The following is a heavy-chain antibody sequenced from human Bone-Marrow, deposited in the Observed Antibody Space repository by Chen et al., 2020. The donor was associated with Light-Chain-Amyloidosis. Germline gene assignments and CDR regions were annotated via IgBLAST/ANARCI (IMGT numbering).Heavy chain of an antibody. J-gene: IGHJ1*01. Sequence: QVQLVESGGGVVQPGRSLRLSCAASGFTLSSYAIHWVRQAPGKGLEWVAFISNDGSTKYYSDSVKGRFTISRDNSKNTLSLQMNSLRAEDTAVYYCVRDRAVITTHEYFEHWGQGTLVTVSS. CDR1: GFTLSSYA. V-gene: IGHV3-30-3*01. CDR2: ISNDGSTK. D-gene: IGHD3-22*01. CDR3: VRDRAVITTHEYFEH.